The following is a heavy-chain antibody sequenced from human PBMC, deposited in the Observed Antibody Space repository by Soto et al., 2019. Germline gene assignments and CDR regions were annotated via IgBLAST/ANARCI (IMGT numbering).Heavy chain of an antibody. CDR2: ISGSGGST. CDR3: AIGPVRGAS. CDR1: GFTISSYA. J-gene: IGHJ5*02. D-gene: IGHD3-10*01. V-gene: IGHV3-23*01. Sequence: EVQLLESGGGLVQPGGSLRLSCAASGFTISSYAMSWVRQAPGKGLEWVSAISGSGGSTYYADSVNGRFTISRDNSKNTLQLQMNSLRTEDTAVYYCAIGPVRGASWGQGTLVTVSS.